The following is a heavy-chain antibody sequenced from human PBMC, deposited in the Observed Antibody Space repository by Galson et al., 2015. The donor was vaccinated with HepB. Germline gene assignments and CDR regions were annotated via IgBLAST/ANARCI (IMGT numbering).Heavy chain of an antibody. D-gene: IGHD6-6*01. Sequence: SVKVSCKASGYTFTSYAMNWVRQAPGQGLEWMGWINTNTGNPTYAQGFTGRFVFSLDTSVSTAYLQISSLKAEDTAVYYCARDPRVAARPGNWFDPWGQGTLVTVSS. CDR3: ARDPRVAARPGNWFDP. CDR2: INTNTGNP. CDR1: GYTFTSYA. J-gene: IGHJ5*02. V-gene: IGHV7-4-1*02.